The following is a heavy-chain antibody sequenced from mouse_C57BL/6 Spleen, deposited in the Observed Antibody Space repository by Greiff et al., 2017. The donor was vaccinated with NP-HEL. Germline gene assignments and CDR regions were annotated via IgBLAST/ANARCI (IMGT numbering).Heavy chain of an antibody. V-gene: IGHV1-52*01. CDR3: ARPLNWDVWYFDV. D-gene: IGHD4-1*01. Sequence: VQLQESGAELVRPGSSVKLSCKASGYTFTSYWMHWVKQRPIQGLEWIGNIDPSDSETHYNQKFKDKATLTVDKSSSTAYMQLSSLTSEDSAVYYCARPLNWDVWYFDVWGTGTTVTVSS. J-gene: IGHJ1*03. CDR1: GYTFTSYW. CDR2: IDPSDSET.